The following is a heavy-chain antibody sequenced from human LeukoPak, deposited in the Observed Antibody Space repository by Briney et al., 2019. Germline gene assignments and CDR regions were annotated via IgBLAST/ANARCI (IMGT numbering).Heavy chain of an antibody. V-gene: IGHV1-18*04. CDR3: GITRYAGFGDHADWFDP. CDR1: GYTFTSYG. Sequence: GASMKVSCKASGYTFTSYGISWVRQAPGQGLEWMGWISAYNGNTNYAQKLQGRVTMTTDTSTSTAYMELRSLRSDDTAVYYCGITRYAGFGDHADWFDPWGQGTLVTVSS. J-gene: IGHJ5*02. D-gene: IGHD3-10*01. CDR2: ISAYNGNT.